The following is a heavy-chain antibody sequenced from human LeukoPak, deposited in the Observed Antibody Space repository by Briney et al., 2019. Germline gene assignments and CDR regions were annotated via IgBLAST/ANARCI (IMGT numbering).Heavy chain of an antibody. CDR1: GFTFSSYA. D-gene: IGHD2-2*01. CDR2: IIPIFGTA. Sequence: PGGSLRLSCAASGFTFSSYAISWVRQAPGQGLEWMGGIIPIFGTANYAQKFQGRVTITADESTSTAYMELSSLRSEDTAVYYCARVHCSSTSCYDYYGMDVWGQGTTVTVSS. V-gene: IGHV1-69*01. J-gene: IGHJ6*02. CDR3: ARVHCSSTSCYDYYGMDV.